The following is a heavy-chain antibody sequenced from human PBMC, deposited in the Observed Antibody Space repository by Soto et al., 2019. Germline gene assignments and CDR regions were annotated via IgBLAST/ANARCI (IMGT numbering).Heavy chain of an antibody. CDR2: VSYDGDNE. CDR1: GFTFSNYA. V-gene: IGHV3-30*03. Sequence: GGSLRLSCVASGFTFSNYAMHWVRQAPGKGLEWVAIVSYDGDNEYYADSVRGRFTISRDNAEISLYLQMNSLRAEDTAVYYCARDRLVAAEYYFDYWGQGALVTVSS. CDR3: ARDRLVAAEYYFDY. J-gene: IGHJ4*02. D-gene: IGHD6-25*01.